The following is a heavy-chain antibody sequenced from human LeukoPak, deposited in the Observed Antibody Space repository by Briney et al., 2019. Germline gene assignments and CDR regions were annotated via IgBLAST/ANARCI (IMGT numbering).Heavy chain of an antibody. D-gene: IGHD3/OR15-3a*01. CDR3: ASVGLGPLPRYYYYMDV. J-gene: IGHJ6*03. CDR1: GYTLTELS. Sequence: ASVKVSCKVSGYTLTELSMHWVRQAPGKGLEWMGGFDPEDGETIYAQKFQGRVTMTEDTSTDTAYMELSSLRSEDTAVYYCASVGLGPLPRYYYYMDVWGKGTTVTVSS. V-gene: IGHV1-24*01. CDR2: FDPEDGET.